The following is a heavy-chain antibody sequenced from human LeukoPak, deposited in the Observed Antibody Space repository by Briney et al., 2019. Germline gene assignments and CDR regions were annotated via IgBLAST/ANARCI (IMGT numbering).Heavy chain of an antibody. CDR1: GFTFSTYW. CDR2: INQDASEI. Sequence: GGSLRLSCAASGFTFSTYWMNWYRQAPGKGLEWVGNINQDASEINYVDSVRGRFTISRDNAKNSLHLQMNSLRAEDTAVYYCAAPGIAAAGHTWGQGTLVTVSS. J-gene: IGHJ5*02. CDR3: AAPGIAAAGHT. V-gene: IGHV3-7*01. D-gene: IGHD6-13*01.